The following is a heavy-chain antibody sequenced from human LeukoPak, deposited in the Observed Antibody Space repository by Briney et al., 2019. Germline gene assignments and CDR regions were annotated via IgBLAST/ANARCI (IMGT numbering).Heavy chain of an antibody. V-gene: IGHV4-61*02. CDR1: GGSISSGSYY. CDR2: IYTSGSI. CDR3: ARFLGRRRGYSGYSDY. D-gene: IGHD5-12*01. J-gene: IGHJ4*02. Sequence: PSETLSLTCTVSGGSISSGSYYWSWIRQPAGKGLEWIGRIYTSGSINYNPSLKSRVTISVDTSKNQFSLKLSSVTAADTAVYYCARFLGRRRGYSGYSDYWGQGTLVTVSS.